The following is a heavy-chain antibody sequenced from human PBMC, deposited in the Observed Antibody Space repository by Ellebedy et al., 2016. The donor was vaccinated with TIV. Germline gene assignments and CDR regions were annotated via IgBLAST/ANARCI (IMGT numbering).Heavy chain of an antibody. CDR1: GFTFSDYY. D-gene: IGHD6-13*01. J-gene: IGHJ4*02. V-gene: IGHV3-11*05. CDR2: ISTRGPYT. CDR3: ARDGRYSSTWPPFYY. Sequence: GGSLRLXXATSGFTFSDYYMSWIRQAPGKGLEWISYISTRGPYTNYADSVKGRFTISRDNTKNSLYLQMNSLRADDTAMYFCARDGRYSSTWPPFYYWGQGTLVTVSS.